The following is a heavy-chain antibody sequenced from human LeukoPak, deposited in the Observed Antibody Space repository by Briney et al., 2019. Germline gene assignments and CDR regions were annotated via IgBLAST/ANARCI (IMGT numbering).Heavy chain of an antibody. D-gene: IGHD3-16*01. J-gene: IGHJ6*02. CDR1: GFTFSSYD. CDR3: ARGGGLDV. Sequence: AGSLSLTCAASGFTFSSYDMYWCVRDPPGGLVGGAGIWYEGSKIYYASSVKGRFTISRDNAKNSLYLQMSNLRAEDTAVYFCARGGGLDVWGQGATVTVSS. V-gene: IGHV3-33*07. CDR2: IWYEGSKI.